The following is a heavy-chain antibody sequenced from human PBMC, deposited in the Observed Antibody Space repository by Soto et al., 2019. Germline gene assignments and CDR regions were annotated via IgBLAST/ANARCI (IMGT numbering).Heavy chain of an antibody. D-gene: IGHD1-26*01. CDR1: GFTCSSYA. CDR2: IGASGAGT. J-gene: IGHJ4*02. Sequence: GSLGLSFAASGFTCSSYAMSWVRQAPGKGLEWVSAIGASGAGTYYAEYVKGRFTISRDNSENTLYLQMNSLRAEDTAVYYCAFRKTGRYFDDWGQGTLVTLSS. CDR3: AFRKTGRYFDD. V-gene: IGHV3-23*01.